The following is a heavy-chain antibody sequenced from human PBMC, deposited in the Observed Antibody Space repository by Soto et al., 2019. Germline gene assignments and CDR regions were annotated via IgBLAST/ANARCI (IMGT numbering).Heavy chain of an antibody. D-gene: IGHD2-15*01. J-gene: IGHJ4*02. CDR1: GFTFSSYA. CDR2: ISGSGGST. V-gene: IGHV3-23*01. Sequence: GGSLRLSCAASGFTFSSYAMSWVRQAPGKGLEWVSAISGSGGSTYYADSVKGRFTISRDNSKNTLYLQMNSLRADDTAVYYCAKEYCSGGSCYPRLFDYWGQGTLVTVSS. CDR3: AKEYCSGGSCYPRLFDY.